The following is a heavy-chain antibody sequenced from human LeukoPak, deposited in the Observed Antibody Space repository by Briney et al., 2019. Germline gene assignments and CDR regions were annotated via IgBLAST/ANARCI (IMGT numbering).Heavy chain of an antibody. CDR3: ATSAASPYYYCMDV. J-gene: IGHJ6*03. V-gene: IGHV5-51*01. D-gene: IGHD6-13*01. Sequence: PGGSLRLSCKGSGYSFTSYWIGWVRQMPGKGLEWMGIIYPGDSDTRYSPSFQGQVTISADKSISTAYLQWSSLKASDTAMYYCATSAASPYYYCMDVWGKGTTVTVSS. CDR2: IYPGDSDT. CDR1: GYSFTSYW.